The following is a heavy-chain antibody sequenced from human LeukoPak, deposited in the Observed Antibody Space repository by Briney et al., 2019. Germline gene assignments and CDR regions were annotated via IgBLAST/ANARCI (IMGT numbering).Heavy chain of an antibody. Sequence: PGGSLRLSCAASGFRFNTYWMSWVRQAPGKGLEWVANIKQDGSEKYYVDSVKGRFTISRDNAKNSLYLQMNSLRAEDTAVYYCARDSNWGWPYYYYYMDVWGKGTTVTISS. V-gene: IGHV3-7*01. CDR3: ARDSNWGWPYYYYYMDV. CDR1: GFRFNTYW. CDR2: IKQDGSEK. J-gene: IGHJ6*03. D-gene: IGHD7-27*01.